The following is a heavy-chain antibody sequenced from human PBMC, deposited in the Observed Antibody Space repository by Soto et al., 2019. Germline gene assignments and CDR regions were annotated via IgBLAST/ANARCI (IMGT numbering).Heavy chain of an antibody. V-gene: IGHV3-7*01. CDR3: ALGGSWFNS. D-gene: IGHD3-16*01. CDR2: IKQDGSEK. Sequence: EVQLVESGGGLVQPGGSLRVSCAASGFTFSSYWMSWVCQAPGKGLEWVANIKQDGSEKYYVDSVKGRFTISRDNAKNSLYLQVNSLRAEDTAVYYCALGGSWFNSWGQGTLVTVSS. J-gene: IGHJ5*01. CDR1: GFTFSSYW.